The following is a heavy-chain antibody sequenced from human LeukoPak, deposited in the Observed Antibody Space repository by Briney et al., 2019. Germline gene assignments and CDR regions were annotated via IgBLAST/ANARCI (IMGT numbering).Heavy chain of an antibody. CDR2: MNPNSVNT. J-gene: IGHJ6*03. D-gene: IGHD3-10*01. V-gene: IGHV1-8*01. CDR3: ARGPWGDITMVRGVIKAPGYMDV. Sequence: RGASVKFSCKASGYTFTSYDINWVRQATGQGLEGMGWMNPNSVNTGYAQKFQGRATMNRNTAISTAYMEMSSLTSEDTAVYYCARGPWGDITMVRGVIKAPGYMDVWGKGTTVTVSS. CDR1: GYTFTSYD.